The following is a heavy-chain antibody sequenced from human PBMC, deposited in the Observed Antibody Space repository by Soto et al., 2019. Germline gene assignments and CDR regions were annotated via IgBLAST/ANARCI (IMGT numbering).Heavy chain of an antibody. D-gene: IGHD3-22*01. CDR1: GFTFSSYA. CDR3: AKDYYYDSSGQYDPFDY. V-gene: IGHV3-23*01. CDR2: ISGSGGST. J-gene: IGHJ4*02. Sequence: PGGSLRLSCAASGFTFSSYAMSWVRQAPGKGLEWVSAISGSGGSTYYADSVKGRLTISRDNSKNTLYLQMNSLRAEDTAVYYCAKDYYYDSSGQYDPFDYWGQGTLVTVSS.